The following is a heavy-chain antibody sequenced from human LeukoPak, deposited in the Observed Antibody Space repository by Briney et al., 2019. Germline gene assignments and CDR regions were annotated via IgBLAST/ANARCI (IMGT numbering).Heavy chain of an antibody. D-gene: IGHD5-24*01. CDR2: ISSSTSYI. CDR3: AREKMATIDY. CDR1: RFSFSSYS. Sequence: GGFLRLSCAASRFSFSSYSMNWVRQAPGKGLEWVSSISSSTSYIYYADSVRGRFTISRDNAKNSLYLQMNSLRAEDTAVYYCAREKMATIDYWGQGTLVTVSS. J-gene: IGHJ4*02. V-gene: IGHV3-21*01.